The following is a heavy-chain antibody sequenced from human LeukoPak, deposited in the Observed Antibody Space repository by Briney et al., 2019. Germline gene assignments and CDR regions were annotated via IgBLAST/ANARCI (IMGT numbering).Heavy chain of an antibody. J-gene: IGHJ3*02. V-gene: IGHV4-59*12. CDR1: GGSISSYY. Sequence: SETLSLTCTVSGGSISSYYWSWIRQPPGKGLEWIGYIYYSGSTNYNPSLKSRVTISVDTSKNQFSLKLSSVTAADTAVYYCARIRSATVTTKVYAFDIWGQGTMVTVSS. CDR3: ARIRSATVTTKVYAFDI. CDR2: IYYSGST. D-gene: IGHD4-17*01.